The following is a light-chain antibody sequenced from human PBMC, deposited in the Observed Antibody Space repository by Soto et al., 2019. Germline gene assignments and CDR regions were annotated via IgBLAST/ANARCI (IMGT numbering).Light chain of an antibody. CDR1: SGSIASNY. Sequence: NFMLTQPHSVSESPGKTVTISCTGSSGSIASNYVQWYQQRPDSAPTTVIFEDNQRPSGVPDRFSGSIDRSSNSASLTISGLKTEDEADYYCQSYDSSNRGVFGGGTKVTVL. V-gene: IGLV6-57*02. CDR3: QSYDSSNRGV. CDR2: EDN. J-gene: IGLJ3*02.